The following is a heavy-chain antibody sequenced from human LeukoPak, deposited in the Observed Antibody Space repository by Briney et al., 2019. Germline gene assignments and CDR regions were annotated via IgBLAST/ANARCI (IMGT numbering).Heavy chain of an antibody. CDR1: GGSFSGYY. CDR2: IFNSGTT. J-gene: IGHJ4*02. V-gene: IGHV4-34*12. Sequence: PSETLSLTCAVYGGSFSGYYWSWIRQPPGQGLEWIGYIFNSGTTYYIPSLRSRVIISLDTSKNQFSLKMSSVTAADTAVYFCADTYGNWGQGTLVTVSS. CDR3: ADTYGN. D-gene: IGHD2/OR15-2a*01.